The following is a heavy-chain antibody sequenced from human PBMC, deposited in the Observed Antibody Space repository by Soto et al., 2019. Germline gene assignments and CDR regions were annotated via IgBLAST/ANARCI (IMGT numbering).Heavy chain of an antibody. CDR2: IIPIFGTA. V-gene: IGHV1-69*13. J-gene: IGHJ6*02. CDR1: GGTFSSYA. Sequence: GASVKVSCKASGGTFSSYAISWVRQAPGQGLEWMGGIIPIFGTANYAQKFQGRVTITADESTSTAYMELSSLRSEDTAVYYCARGSPPRAYDILTGYFPPYYYYGMDVWGQGTTVTVS. CDR3: ARGSPPRAYDILTGYFPPYYYYGMDV. D-gene: IGHD3-9*01.